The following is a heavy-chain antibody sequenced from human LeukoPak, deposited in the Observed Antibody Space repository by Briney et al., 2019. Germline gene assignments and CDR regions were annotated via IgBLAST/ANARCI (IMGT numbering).Heavy chain of an antibody. CDR2: ISGSGGST. Sequence: GGSLRLSCAASGFTFSSYAMSWVRQAPGKGLEWVSAISGSGGSTYYADSVKGRFTISRDNSKNTLYLQMNSLRAEDTAVYYCARDSVRYYYYYYMDVWGKGTTVTVSS. CDR3: ARDSVRYYYYYYMDV. D-gene: IGHD3-10*01. CDR1: GFTFSSYA. V-gene: IGHV3-23*01. J-gene: IGHJ6*03.